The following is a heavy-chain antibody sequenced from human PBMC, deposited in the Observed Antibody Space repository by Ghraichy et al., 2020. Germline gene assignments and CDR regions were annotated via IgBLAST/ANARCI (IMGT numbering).Heavy chain of an antibody. D-gene: IGHD6-13*01. CDR3: ARGPSEQPASDYYYYYMDV. CDR2: INPSGGST. V-gene: IGHV1-46*03. CDR1: GYTFTSYY. Sequence: ASVKVSCKASGYTFTSYYMHWVRQAPGQGLEWMGIINPSGGSTSYAQKFQGRVTMTRDTSTSTVYMELSSLRSEDTAVYYCARGPSEQPASDYYYYYMDVWGKGTTVTVSS. J-gene: IGHJ6*03.